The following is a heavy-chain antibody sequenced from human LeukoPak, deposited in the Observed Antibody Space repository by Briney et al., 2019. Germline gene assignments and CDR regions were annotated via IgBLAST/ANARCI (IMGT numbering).Heavy chain of an antibody. CDR3: ARAYDYVWGSYRSENWFDP. J-gene: IGHJ5*02. CDR1: GGSISSYY. D-gene: IGHD3-16*02. Sequence: PSETLSLTCTVSGGSISSYYWSWIRQPPGKGPEWTGYIYYSGSTNYNPSLKSRVTISVDTSKNQFSLKLSSVPAADTAVYYCARAYDYVWGSYRSENWFDPWGQGTLVTVFS. CDR2: IYYSGST. V-gene: IGHV4-59*01.